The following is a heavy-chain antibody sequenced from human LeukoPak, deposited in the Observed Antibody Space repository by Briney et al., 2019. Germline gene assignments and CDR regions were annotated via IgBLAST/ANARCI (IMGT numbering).Heavy chain of an antibody. J-gene: IGHJ4*02. V-gene: IGHV3-66*01. CDR2: IYSTGGI. Sequence: GGSLRLSCAVSGFTVSNNYMRWVRQAPGKGLEWVSVIYSTGGIHYADSVKGRFTISRDSSKNTLFLQMSNLRAEDTAVYYCARFYFDSSGQNSRAYWGQGTQVTVSA. D-gene: IGHD3-22*01. CDR1: GFTVSNNY. CDR3: ARFYFDSSGQNSRAY.